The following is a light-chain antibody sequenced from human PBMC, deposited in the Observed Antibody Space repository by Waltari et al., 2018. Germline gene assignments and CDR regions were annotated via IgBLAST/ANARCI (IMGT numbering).Light chain of an antibody. J-gene: IGKJ4*01. CDR3: QQYYRTPST. V-gene: IGKV4-1*01. CDR1: QSVLYSSNNKNY. CDR2: WAS. Sequence: DIVMTQSPDSLAVSLGARATINCKSSQSVLYSSNNKNYLAWYQQKPGQPPKLLIYWASTRESGVPDRFSGSGSGTDFTLTISSLQAEDVAVYYCQQYYRTPSTFGGGTKVEIK.